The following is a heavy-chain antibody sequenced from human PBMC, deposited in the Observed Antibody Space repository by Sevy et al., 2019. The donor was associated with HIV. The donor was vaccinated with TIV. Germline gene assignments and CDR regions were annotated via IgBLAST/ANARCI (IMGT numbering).Heavy chain of an antibody. CDR1: GGSISSGDYY. CDR2: IYYSGST. Sequence: SETLSLTCTVSGGSISSGDYYWNWIRLPPGKGLEWLGYIYYSGSTYYNPSLKSRVTISVDTSKNQFSLKLSSVTAADTAVYHCGRVGHGDYVRYFDPWGQGILVTVSS. D-gene: IGHD4-17*01. J-gene: IGHJ5*02. V-gene: IGHV4-30-4*01. CDR3: GRVGHGDYVRYFDP.